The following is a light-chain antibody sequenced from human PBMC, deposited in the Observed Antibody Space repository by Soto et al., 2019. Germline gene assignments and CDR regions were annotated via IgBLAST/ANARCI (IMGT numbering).Light chain of an antibody. V-gene: IGKV3-15*01. CDR2: SAS. CDR3: QQYNNWWT. Sequence: EIVVTQSPHTLSVSLGEGATLSCRASQSVANSIALYQQKPGQAPRLLIYSASTRATGIPARFSGSGSGTGFTLSISSLQSEDFAVYYCQQYNNWWTFGQGTKV. CDR1: QSVANS. J-gene: IGKJ1*01.